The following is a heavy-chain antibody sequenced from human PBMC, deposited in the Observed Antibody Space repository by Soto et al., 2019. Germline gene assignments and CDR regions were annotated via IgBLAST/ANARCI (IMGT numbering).Heavy chain of an antibody. J-gene: IGHJ4*02. Sequence: GGSLRLSCAASGFTFSSYGMHWVRQAPGKGLEWVAVISYDGSNKYYADSVKGRFTISRDNSKNTLYLQMNSLRAEDTAVYYCANQRCTNGVCYSAAPDYWGQGTLVTVSS. V-gene: IGHV3-30*18. CDR2: ISYDGSNK. CDR3: ANQRCTNGVCYSAAPDY. CDR1: GFTFSSYG. D-gene: IGHD2-8*01.